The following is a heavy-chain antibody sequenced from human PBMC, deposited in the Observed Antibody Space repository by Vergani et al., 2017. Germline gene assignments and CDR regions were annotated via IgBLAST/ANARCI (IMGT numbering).Heavy chain of an antibody. V-gene: IGHV4-59*01. CDR1: GGSISSYY. Sequence: QVQLQESGPGLVKPSETLSLTCTVSGGSISSYYWSWIRQPPGKGLEWIGYIYYSGSTNYNPSLKSRVTISVDTSKNQFSLKLRSVTAADTAVYYCARDSGKVPAKPTWYFDLWGRGTLVTVSS. CDR2: IYYSGST. CDR3: ARDSGKVPAKPTWYFDL. J-gene: IGHJ2*01.